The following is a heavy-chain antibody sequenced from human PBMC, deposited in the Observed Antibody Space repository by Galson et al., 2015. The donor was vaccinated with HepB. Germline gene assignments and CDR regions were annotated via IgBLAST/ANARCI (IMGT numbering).Heavy chain of an antibody. CDR2: INSDESTK. CDR1: GFTFSNSR. J-gene: IGHJ4*02. V-gene: IGHV3-74*01. Sequence: SLRLSCAASGFTFSNSRMHWVRQAQGKGLMWVSRINSDESTKTYADSVKGRFTISRDNAKNTVYLQMNSLRAEDTAVYYCASNEGSSYGKLDNWCQGTLVTVSS. CDR3: ASNEGSSYGKLDN. D-gene: IGHD1-26*01.